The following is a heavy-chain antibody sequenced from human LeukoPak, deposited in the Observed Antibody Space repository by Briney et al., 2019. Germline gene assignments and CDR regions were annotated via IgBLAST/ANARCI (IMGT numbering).Heavy chain of an antibody. J-gene: IGHJ4*02. Sequence: GGSLRLSCAASGFTFDDYGMSWVRQAPGKGLEWVSGINWNGGSTGYADSVKGRFTISSDNAKNSLYLQMNSLRAEDTALYYCARGPYDSSGYYCPLDYWGQGTLVTVSS. CDR2: INWNGGST. V-gene: IGHV3-20*04. CDR1: GFTFDDYG. D-gene: IGHD3-22*01. CDR3: ARGPYDSSGYYCPLDY.